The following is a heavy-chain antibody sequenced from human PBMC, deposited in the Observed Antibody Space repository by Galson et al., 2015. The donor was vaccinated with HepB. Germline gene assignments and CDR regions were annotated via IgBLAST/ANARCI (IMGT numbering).Heavy chain of an antibody. D-gene: IGHD4-17*01. CDR2: IYYSGST. CDR1: GGSISSGGYY. Sequence: TLSLTCTVSGGSISSGGYYWSWIRQHPGKGLEWIGYIYYSGSTYYNPSLKSRVTISVDTSKNQFSLKLSSVTAADTAVYYCARMVYGDAYCFDYWGQGTLVTVSS. J-gene: IGHJ4*02. V-gene: IGHV4-31*03. CDR3: ARMVYGDAYCFDY.